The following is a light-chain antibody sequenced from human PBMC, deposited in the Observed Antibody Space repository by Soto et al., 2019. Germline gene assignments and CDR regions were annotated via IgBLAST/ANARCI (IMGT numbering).Light chain of an antibody. CDR2: GAS. CDR1: QSVSTSY. Sequence: EIVLTQSPGTLSLSPGERATLSCRASQSVSTSYLAWYQQKPGQAPSLLIYGASSRATGIPDRFSGSGSGTDFTLTICRLEPEDFAVYYCQQYGSSPLTFAGGTKVDIK. CDR3: QQYGSSPLT. V-gene: IGKV3-20*01. J-gene: IGKJ4*01.